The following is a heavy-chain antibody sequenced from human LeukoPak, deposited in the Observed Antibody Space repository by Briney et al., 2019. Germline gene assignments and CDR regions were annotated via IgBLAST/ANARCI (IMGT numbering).Heavy chain of an antibody. J-gene: IGHJ4*02. CDR3: AKDKLAWSGYGDYLDY. D-gene: IGHD4-17*01. CDR2: IIPIFGTA. CDR1: GGTFSSYA. V-gene: IGHV1-69*13. Sequence: SVKVSCKASGGTFSSYAISWVRQAPGQGLEWMGGIIPIFGTANYAQKFQGRVTITADESTSTAYMELSSLRSEDTAVYYCAKDKLAWSGYGDYLDYWGQGTLVTVSS.